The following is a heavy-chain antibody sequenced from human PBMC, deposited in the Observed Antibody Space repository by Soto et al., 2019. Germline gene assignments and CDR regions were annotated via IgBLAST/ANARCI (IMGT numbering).Heavy chain of an antibody. J-gene: IGHJ4*02. CDR2: ISNDGSNK. D-gene: IGHD2-2*01. Sequence: GGSLRLSCAASGFTFSSYGMHWVRQAPGKGLEWVAVISNDGSNKYYADSVKGRFTISRDNSKNTLYLQMNSLRAEDTAGYYCAKDRGSTSCDYWGQGTLVTVSS. CDR1: GFTFSSYG. CDR3: AKDRGSTSCDY. V-gene: IGHV3-30*18.